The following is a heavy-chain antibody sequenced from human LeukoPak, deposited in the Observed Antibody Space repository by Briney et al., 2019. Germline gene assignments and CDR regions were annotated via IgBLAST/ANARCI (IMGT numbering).Heavy chain of an antibody. D-gene: IGHD6-13*01. CDR3: AKEGYSSSWYGNNWFDP. CDR1: GFTVNSDY. CDR2: ISGSGGST. J-gene: IGHJ5*02. V-gene: IGHV3-23*01. Sequence: GGSLRLSCAASGFTVNSDYMTWVRQAPGKGLEWVSAISGSGGSTYYADSVKGRFTISRDNSKNTLYLQVNSLRAEDTAVYYCAKEGYSSSWYGNNWFDPWGQGTLVTVSS.